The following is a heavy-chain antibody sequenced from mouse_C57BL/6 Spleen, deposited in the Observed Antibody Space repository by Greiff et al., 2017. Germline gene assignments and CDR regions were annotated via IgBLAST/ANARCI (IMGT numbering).Heavy chain of an antibody. V-gene: IGHV1-15*01. CDR3: TRSLPPGFAF. CDR1: GYTFTDYE. D-gene: IGHD6-1*01. Sequence: QVQLQQSGAELVRPGASVTLSCKASGYTFTDYEMHWVKQTPVHGLEWIGAIDPETGGTAYNQKFKGKAILTADKSSSTAYMELRSLTSEGSAVYYRTRSLPPGFAFWGPGTLVTVSA. CDR2: IDPETGGT. J-gene: IGHJ3*01.